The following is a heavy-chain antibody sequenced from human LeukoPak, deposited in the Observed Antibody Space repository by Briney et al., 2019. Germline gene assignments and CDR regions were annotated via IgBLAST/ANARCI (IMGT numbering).Heavy chain of an antibody. CDR2: INPNSGGT. CDR1: GYTFTGYY. V-gene: IGHV1-2*02. D-gene: IGHD3-22*01. CDR3: VLVVITTAWFDP. J-gene: IGHJ5*02. Sequence: GASVKVSCKASGYTFTGYYMHWVRQAPGQGLEWMGWINPNSGGTNYAQKSQGRVTMTRDTSISTAYMELSRLRSDDTAVYYCVLVVITTAWFDPWGQGTLVTVSS.